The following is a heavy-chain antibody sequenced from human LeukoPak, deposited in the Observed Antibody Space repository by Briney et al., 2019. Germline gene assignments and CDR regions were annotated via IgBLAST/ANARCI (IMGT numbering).Heavy chain of an antibody. CDR2: INPNSGGT. CDR3: ARDGYCSGGSCYGWFDA. D-gene: IGHD2-15*01. CDR1: GYTFTGYY. J-gene: IGHJ5*02. Sequence: ASVKVSCKASGYTFTGYYMHWVRQAPGQGLEWMGWINPNSGGTNYAQKFQGRVTMTRDTSISTAYMELSRLRSDDTAVYYCARDGYCSGGSCYGWFDAWGQGTLVTVSS. V-gene: IGHV1-2*02.